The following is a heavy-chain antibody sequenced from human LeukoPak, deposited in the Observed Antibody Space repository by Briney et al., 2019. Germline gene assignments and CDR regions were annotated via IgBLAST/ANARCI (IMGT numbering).Heavy chain of an antibody. CDR1: GGTFSSYA. CDR2: IISIFGTA. J-gene: IGHJ4*02. D-gene: IGHD3-10*01. V-gene: IGHV1-69*05. CDR3: ASLAYGSGSMVPNY. Sequence: ASVKVSCKASGGTFSSYAISWVRQAPGQGLEWMGGIISIFGTANYAQKFQGRVTITTDESTSTAYMELSSLRSEDTAVYYCASLAYGSGSMVPNYWGQGTLVTVSS.